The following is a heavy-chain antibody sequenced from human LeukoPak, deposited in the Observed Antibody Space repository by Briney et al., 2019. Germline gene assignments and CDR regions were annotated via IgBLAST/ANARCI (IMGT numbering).Heavy chain of an antibody. CDR1: GGSFSGYY. Sequence: SETLTLTCAVYGGSFSGYYWSWIRQPPGKGLEWIGEINHSGSTNYNPSLKSRVTISVDTSKNQFSLKLSSVTAADTAVYYCARGPGWGRPRFDAFDIWGQGTMVTVSS. CDR2: INHSGST. D-gene: IGHD7-27*01. V-gene: IGHV4-34*01. J-gene: IGHJ3*02. CDR3: ARGPGWGRPRFDAFDI.